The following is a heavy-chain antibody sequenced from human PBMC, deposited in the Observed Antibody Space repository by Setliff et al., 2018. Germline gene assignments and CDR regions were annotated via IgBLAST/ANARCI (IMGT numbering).Heavy chain of an antibody. CDR1: NGSISISDSY. V-gene: IGHV4-39*01. D-gene: IGHD1-26*01. CDR2: IYYTGDT. CDR3: ARHPSSGSYYGGSIFYFDD. J-gene: IGHJ4*02. Sequence: SETLSLTCTVSNGSISISDSYWGWIRQSPGKGLEWIGSIYYTGDTWYKQSLEGRVTISVDTSKNQFSLGLTSVTAADTAVYYCARHPSSGSYYGGSIFYFDDWGPGVLVTVSS.